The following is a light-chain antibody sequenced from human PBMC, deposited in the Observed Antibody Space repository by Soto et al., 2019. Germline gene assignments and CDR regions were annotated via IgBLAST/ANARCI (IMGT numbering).Light chain of an antibody. CDR2: SNS. CDR3: AAWDDSLNGVV. Sequence: QSVLTRPPSASGTPGQTVTISCSGSTSNVGSNTVNWYQQLPGAAPKLLIFSNSQRPSGVPDRFSGSKSGTSASLAISGLQSEDEAHYYCAAWDDSLNGVVFGGGTKLTVL. V-gene: IGLV1-44*01. J-gene: IGLJ3*02. CDR1: TSNVGSNT.